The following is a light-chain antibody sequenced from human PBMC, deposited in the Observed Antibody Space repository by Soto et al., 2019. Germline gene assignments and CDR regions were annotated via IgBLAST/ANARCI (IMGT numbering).Light chain of an antibody. CDR1: SSDIGTYNY. CDR3: SSYSTSSNLYV. V-gene: IGLV2-14*01. CDR2: EVT. J-gene: IGLJ1*01. Sequence: QSALTQPASVSGSPGQSITISCTGISSDIGTYNYVSWYQQHPGKAPKIIIYEVTNRPSGVSDRFSGSKSANAASLTISGLQAEDEADYYCSSYSTSSNLYVFGGGTRSPS.